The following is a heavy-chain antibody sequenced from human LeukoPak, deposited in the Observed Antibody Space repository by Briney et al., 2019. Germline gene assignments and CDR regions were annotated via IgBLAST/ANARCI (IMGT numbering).Heavy chain of an antibody. Sequence: PSETLSLTCSVSGGSVSSTTYYWGWIRQPPGKGLEWIGSISYGGSTYYNPSLKSRLTISVDTSKNQFSLELSSVTAADTAVYFCARSRYDSGTHALEEWGQGTLVTVSS. V-gene: IGHV4-39*01. D-gene: IGHD3-10*01. CDR1: GGSVSSTTYY. J-gene: IGHJ4*02. CDR3: ARSRYDSGTHALEE. CDR2: ISYGGST.